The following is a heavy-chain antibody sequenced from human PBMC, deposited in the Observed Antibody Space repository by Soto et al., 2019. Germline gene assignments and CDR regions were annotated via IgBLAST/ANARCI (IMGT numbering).Heavy chain of an antibody. J-gene: IGHJ4*02. CDR1: GFTFSSYA. D-gene: IGHD2-2*01. Sequence: GSLRLSCAASGFTFSSYAMSWVRQAPGKGLEWVSAISGSGGSTYYADSVKGRFTISRDNSKNTLYLQMNSLGAEDTAVYYCAKDTPVPATAIPYYFDYWGQGTLVTVSS. CDR3: AKDTPVPATAIPYYFDY. CDR2: ISGSGGST. V-gene: IGHV3-23*01.